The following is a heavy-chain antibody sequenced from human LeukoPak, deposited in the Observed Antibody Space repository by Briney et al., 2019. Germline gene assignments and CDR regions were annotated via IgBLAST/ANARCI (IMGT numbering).Heavy chain of an antibody. D-gene: IGHD6-19*01. CDR3: AKDKGAHDCSGWYWGAFDI. CDR2: IWYDGSNK. V-gene: IGHV3-33*06. CDR1: GFTFSSYG. J-gene: IGHJ3*02. Sequence: PGGSLRLSCAASGFTFSSYGMHWVRQAPGKGLEWVAVIWYDGSNKYYADSVKGRFTISRDNSKNTLYLQMNSLRAEDTAVYYCAKDKGAHDCSGWYWGAFDIWGQGTMVTVSS.